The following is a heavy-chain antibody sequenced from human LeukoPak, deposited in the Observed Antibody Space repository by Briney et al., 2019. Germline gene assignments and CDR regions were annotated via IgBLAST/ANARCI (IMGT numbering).Heavy chain of an antibody. CDR3: ANGGDDESPPTHDY. CDR2: VYHGGST. Sequence: SETLSLTCTVSGYSISSGYYWGWIRQPPGKGLEWIGFVYHGGSTYFNPSLESRVSISLDTSKNQFSLSLTSVTAADTAVYFCANGGDDESPPTHDYWGRGTLVIVSS. V-gene: IGHV4-38-2*02. J-gene: IGHJ4*02. CDR1: GYSISSGYY. D-gene: IGHD3-16*01.